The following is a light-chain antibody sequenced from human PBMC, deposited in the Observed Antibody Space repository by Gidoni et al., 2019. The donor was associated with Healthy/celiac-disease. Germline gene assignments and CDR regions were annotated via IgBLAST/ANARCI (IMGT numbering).Light chain of an antibody. CDR2: KAS. CDR1: QSIRSW. V-gene: IGKV1-5*03. J-gene: IGKJ1*01. CDR3: QQYNSYPRT. Sequence: DIQMTQSPSTLSASVGDRVTITCRASQSIRSWLAWYQQKPGKAPKLLLYKASSLESGVPSRFGGSGSGTEFTLTISSLQPDDFATYYCQQYNSYPRTFGQGPKVEIK.